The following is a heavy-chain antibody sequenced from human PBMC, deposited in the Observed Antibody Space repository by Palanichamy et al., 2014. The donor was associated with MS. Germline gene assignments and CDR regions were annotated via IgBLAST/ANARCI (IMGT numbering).Heavy chain of an antibody. J-gene: IGHJ2*01. CDR3: ARDGGPYGDYWYFDL. CDR1: GGSISSSSYY. V-gene: IGHV4-39*07. CDR2: IYYSGST. Sequence: QLQLQESGPGLVKPSETLSLTCTVSGGSISSSSYYWGWIRQPPGKGLEWIGSIYYSGSTYYNPSLKSRVTISVDTSKNQFSLKLSSVTAADTAVYYCARDGGPYGDYWYFDLWGRGALVTVSS. D-gene: IGHD4-17*01.